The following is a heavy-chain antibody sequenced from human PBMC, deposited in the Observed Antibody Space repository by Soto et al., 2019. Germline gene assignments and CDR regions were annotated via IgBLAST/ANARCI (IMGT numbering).Heavy chain of an antibody. CDR2: IYYSGST. CDR3: ARRYGWAFDI. J-gene: IGHJ3*02. V-gene: IGHV4-59*08. CDR1: GGSFSGYY. D-gene: IGHD3-16*01. Sequence: SETLSLTCAVYGGSFSGYYWIWIRQPPGKGLEWIGYIYYSGSTNYNPSLKSRVTISVDTSKNQFSLKLSSVTAADTAVYYCARRYGWAFDIWGQGTMVTVSS.